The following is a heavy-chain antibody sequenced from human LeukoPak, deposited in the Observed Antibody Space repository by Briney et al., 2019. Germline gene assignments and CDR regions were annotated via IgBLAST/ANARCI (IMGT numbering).Heavy chain of an antibody. CDR2: ITGSGGNT. D-gene: IGHD3-9*01. J-gene: IGHJ4*02. Sequence: GGPLRLSCAASGFTFSNYAMSWVRQAPGKGLEWVSAITGSGGNTYYADSVKGRFTISRDNSKNTGFLQMNSLRAEDTAVYYCAKWGDYDVLTGYYVSDYWGQGTLVTVSS. V-gene: IGHV3-23*01. CDR3: AKWGDYDVLTGYYVSDY. CDR1: GFTFSNYA.